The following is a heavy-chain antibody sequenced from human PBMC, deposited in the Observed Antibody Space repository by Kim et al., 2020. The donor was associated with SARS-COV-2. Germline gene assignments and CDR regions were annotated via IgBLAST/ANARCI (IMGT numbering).Heavy chain of an antibody. D-gene: IGHD2-2*01. CDR3: AREYCSSTSCYQYPSAPFDY. CDR2: IIPIFGTA. CDR1: GGTFSSYA. V-gene: IGHV1-69*13. J-gene: IGHJ4*02. Sequence: SVKVSCKASGGTFSSYAISWVRQAPGQGLEWMGGIIPIFGTANYAQKFQGRVTITADESTSTAYMELSSLRSEDTAVYYCAREYCSSTSCYQYPSAPFDYWGQGTLVTVSS.